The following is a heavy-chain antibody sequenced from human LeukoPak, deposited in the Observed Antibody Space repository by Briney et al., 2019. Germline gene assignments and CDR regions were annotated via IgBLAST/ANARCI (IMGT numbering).Heavy chain of an antibody. D-gene: IGHD1-26*01. CDR1: GGSVSSSRYY. CDR3: VRGGIVGTTARIPLFDY. CDR2: IYYSGST. V-gene: IGHV4-39*07. Sequence: SETLSLTCTVSGGSVSSSRYYWGWIRQPPGQGLEWIGSIYYSGSTYNNPSLKSRVTISIDTSKNQFSLKVSSVTAADTAVYYCVRGGIVGTTARIPLFDYWGQGTLVTVSS. J-gene: IGHJ4*02.